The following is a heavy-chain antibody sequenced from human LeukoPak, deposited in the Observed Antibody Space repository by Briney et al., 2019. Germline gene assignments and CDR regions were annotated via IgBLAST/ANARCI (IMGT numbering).Heavy chain of an antibody. CDR3: ARLYWSGGSCYPDY. CDR1: VYSFTSYW. J-gene: IGHJ4*02. D-gene: IGHD2-15*01. CDR2: IYPGGSDT. Sequence: GESLKISCKGSVYSFTSYWIGWVRQMPGKGLEWMGIIYPGGSDTRYSPSLQGHVTISADKSISTAYLQWSSLKASDTAMYYCARLYWSGGSCYPDYWGQGTLVTVSS. V-gene: IGHV5-51*01.